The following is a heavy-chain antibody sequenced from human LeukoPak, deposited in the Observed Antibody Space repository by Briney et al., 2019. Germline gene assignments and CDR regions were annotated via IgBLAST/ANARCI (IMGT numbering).Heavy chain of an antibody. V-gene: IGHV1-3*01. CDR3: AVGACDY. CDR1: GYSFRNYT. D-gene: IGHD4-17*01. Sequence: ASVTVSCKDSGYSFRNYTLHWVGQAPGQRLAGMGWINAFDGNTKYSLNLQDKVTITRDTAASTAYMELSSLRSEDTAVYFFAVGACDYGPQGTLLTVSS. CDR2: INAFDGNT. J-gene: IGHJ4*02.